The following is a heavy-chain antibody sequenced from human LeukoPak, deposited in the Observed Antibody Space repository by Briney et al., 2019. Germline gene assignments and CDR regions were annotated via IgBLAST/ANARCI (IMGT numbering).Heavy chain of an antibody. Sequence: PGGSLRLSCAASGFTFSSYSMNWVRQAPGKGLEWVSSISSSSSYIYYADSVKGRFTISRDNAKNSLYLQMNSLRAEDTAVYYCARTNPIYDSSGYYRHWGQGTLVTVSS. CDR3: ARTNPIYDSSGYYRH. V-gene: IGHV3-21*01. D-gene: IGHD3-22*01. CDR1: GFTFSSYS. J-gene: IGHJ4*02. CDR2: ISSSSSYI.